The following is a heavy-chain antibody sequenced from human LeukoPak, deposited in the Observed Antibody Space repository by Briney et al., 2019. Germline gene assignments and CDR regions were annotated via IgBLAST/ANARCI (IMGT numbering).Heavy chain of an antibody. CDR2: INAGNGNT. CDR1: GYTFTSYA. Sequence: ASVKVSCKASGYTFTSYAMHWVRQAPGQRLEWMGWINAGNGNTKYSRKFQGRVTITRDTSASTAYMELSSLRSEDTAVYYCARGYSSGWYPAYWGQGTLVTVSS. V-gene: IGHV1-3*01. J-gene: IGHJ4*02. D-gene: IGHD6-19*01. CDR3: ARGYSSGWYPAY.